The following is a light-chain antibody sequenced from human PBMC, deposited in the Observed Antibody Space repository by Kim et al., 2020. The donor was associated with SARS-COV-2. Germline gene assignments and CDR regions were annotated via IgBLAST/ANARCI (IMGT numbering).Light chain of an antibody. CDR1: SSDVGGYNY. CDR2: DVS. Sequence: QSALTQPASVSGSPGQSITISCTGTSSDVGGYNYVSWYQQHPGKAHKLMIYDVSKRPSGVSNSFSGSKSGNTASLTISGLQAEDEADYYCSSYTSSSTFVFVAGTKVTAL. CDR3: SSYTSSSTFV. V-gene: IGLV2-14*01. J-gene: IGLJ1*01.